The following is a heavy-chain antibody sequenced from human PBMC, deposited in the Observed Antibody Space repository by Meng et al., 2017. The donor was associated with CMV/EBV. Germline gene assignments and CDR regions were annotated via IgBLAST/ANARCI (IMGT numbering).Heavy chain of an antibody. CDR2: ISGSGGST. CDR3: AKGGSSGWIGRY. Sequence: GGSLRLSCAARGFTFSSYAMSWVRQAPGKGLEWVSAISGSGGSTYYADSVKGRFTISRDNSKNTLYLQMNSLRAEDTAVYYCAKGGSSGWIGRYWGQGTLVTVSS. J-gene: IGHJ4*02. D-gene: IGHD6-19*01. CDR1: GFTFSSYA. V-gene: IGHV3-23*01.